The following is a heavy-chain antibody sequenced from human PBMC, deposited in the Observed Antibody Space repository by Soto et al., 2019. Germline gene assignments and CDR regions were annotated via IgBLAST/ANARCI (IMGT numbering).Heavy chain of an antibody. J-gene: IGHJ6*02. V-gene: IGHV4-30-4*02. CDR3: ARAQSEFDFYYVMDV. CDR2: IFSSGTT. Sequence: SETLSLTCTVSGDSIGSGNKYWSWIRQAPGKGLEWIGYIFSSGTTYYNPSLKSRLTMSLDTSQNQFSLKLNSVTAADTAVYFCARAQSEFDFYYVMDVWGQGTTVTVSS. CDR1: GDSIGSGNKY. D-gene: IGHD2-21*01.